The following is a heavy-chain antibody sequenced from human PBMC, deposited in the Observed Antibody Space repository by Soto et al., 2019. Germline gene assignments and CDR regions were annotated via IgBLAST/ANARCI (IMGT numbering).Heavy chain of an antibody. D-gene: IGHD3-16*01. CDR1: GGSISSSSYY. CDR2: IYHSGST. Sequence: QLQLQESGPGLVKPSETLSLTCTVSGGSISSSSYYGVWIRQPPGKELEWIGAIYHSGSTYYHPSLKSRVTISVDTSKNQFSLRLTSLTAADTAVYFCARQTGGFGYYFDYWGQGTLVTVSS. J-gene: IGHJ4*02. V-gene: IGHV4-39*01. CDR3: ARQTGGFGYYFDY.